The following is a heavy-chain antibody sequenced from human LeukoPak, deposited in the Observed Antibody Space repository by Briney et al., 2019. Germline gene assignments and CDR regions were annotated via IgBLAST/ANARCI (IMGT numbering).Heavy chain of an antibody. CDR2: TYYRTKWYN. CDR3: ARGRVTTIANYYYYYIDV. Sequence: SQTLSLTCAISGDCVSSNSAAWTWIRQSPSRGLEWLGRTYYRTKWYNDYEVSVQSRITINPDTSKNQFSLQLNSVTPEDTAVYYCARGRVTTIANYYYYYIDVWGKGTTVTVSS. J-gene: IGHJ6*03. CDR1: GDCVSSNSAA. V-gene: IGHV6-1*01. D-gene: IGHD4-17*01.